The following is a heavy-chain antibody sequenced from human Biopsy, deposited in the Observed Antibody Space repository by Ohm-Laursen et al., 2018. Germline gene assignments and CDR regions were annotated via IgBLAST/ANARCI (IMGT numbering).Heavy chain of an antibody. Sequence: SLRLSCSASGFIFDDYAMHWVRQAPGKGLEWVSSITWNSGTIDYADSVKGRFTISRDNAKNSLYLQMNSLRAGDTALYYCAKARVAIRYFDIWGQGILVTVSS. D-gene: IGHD3-9*01. CDR1: GFIFDDYA. V-gene: IGHV3-9*01. CDR2: ITWNSGTI. CDR3: AKARVAIRYFDI. J-gene: IGHJ4*02.